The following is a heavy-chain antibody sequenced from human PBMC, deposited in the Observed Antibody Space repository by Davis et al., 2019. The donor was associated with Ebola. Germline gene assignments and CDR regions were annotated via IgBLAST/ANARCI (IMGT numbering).Heavy chain of an antibody. CDR2: IKQDGSEK. Sequence: GESLKISCSASGFTFSSYAMHWVRQAPGKGLEWVANIKQDGSEKYYVDSVKGRFTISRDNAKNSLYLQMNSLRAEDTAMYYCARTYYYDSSGIIEYYYYGMDVWGQGTTVTVSS. CDR3: ARTYYYDSSGIIEYYYYGMDV. CDR1: GFTFSSYA. J-gene: IGHJ6*02. D-gene: IGHD3-22*01. V-gene: IGHV3-7*01.